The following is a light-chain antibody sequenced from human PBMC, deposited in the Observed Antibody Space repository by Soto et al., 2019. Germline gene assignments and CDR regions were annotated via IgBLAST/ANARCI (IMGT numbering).Light chain of an antibody. CDR2: GAS. V-gene: IGKV3-20*01. J-gene: IGKJ2*01. CDR3: QQYGSSPYA. Sequence: EIVLTQSPGTLSLSPGERATLSCRASQSVSSNYLAWYQQKPGQAPRLLMYGASNRATGIPDRFSGSGSGTDFTLTISRLEPADFAVDYCQQYGSSPYAFGQGTKLEIK. CDR1: QSVSSNY.